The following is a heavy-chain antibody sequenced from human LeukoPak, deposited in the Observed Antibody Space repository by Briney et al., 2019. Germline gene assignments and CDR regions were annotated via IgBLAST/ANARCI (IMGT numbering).Heavy chain of an antibody. CDR3: ARGPPFDY. J-gene: IGHJ4*02. CDR1: GFTFSRYS. V-gene: IGHV3-21*01. Sequence: GGSLRLSCAASGFTFSRYSMNWVRQAPGKGLEWVSSISSNSYMYHADSVKGRFTISRDNAKNSLYLQMNSLRAEDTAVYYCARGPPFDYWGQGTLVTVSS. CDR2: ISSNSYM.